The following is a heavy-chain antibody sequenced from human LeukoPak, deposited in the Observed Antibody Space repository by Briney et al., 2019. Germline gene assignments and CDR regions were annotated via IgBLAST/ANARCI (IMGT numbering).Heavy chain of an antibody. D-gene: IGHD1-1*01. Sequence: PGGSLRLSCAASGSTFSSSGMTWVRQAPGKGLEWVSGISGSGQTTYYADSVKGRFTISRDNSKNTLFLQMNSLRAEDTAVYFCARTRFSSWFFDLWGRGTLVTVSA. J-gene: IGHJ2*01. CDR1: GSTFSSSG. V-gene: IGHV3-23*01. CDR2: ISGSGQTT. CDR3: ARTRFSSWFFDL.